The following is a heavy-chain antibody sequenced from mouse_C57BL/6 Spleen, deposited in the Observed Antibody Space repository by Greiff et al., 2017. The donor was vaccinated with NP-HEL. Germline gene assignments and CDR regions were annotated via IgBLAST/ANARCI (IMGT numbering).Heavy chain of an antibody. CDR1: GYSITSGYD. J-gene: IGHJ2*01. D-gene: IGHD1-1*01. Sequence: DVKLQESGPGMVKPSQSLSLTCTVTGYSITSGYDWHWIRHFPGNKLEWMGYISYSGSTNYNPSLKSRISITHDTSKNHFFLKLNSVTTEDTATYYCARGLLRYPFFDYWGQGTTLTVSS. CDR2: ISYSGST. V-gene: IGHV3-1*01. CDR3: ARGLLRYPFFDY.